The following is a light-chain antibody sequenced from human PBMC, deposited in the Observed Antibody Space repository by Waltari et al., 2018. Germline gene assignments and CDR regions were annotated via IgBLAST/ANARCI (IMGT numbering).Light chain of an antibody. J-gene: IGLJ3*02. V-gene: IGLV3-19*01. Sequence: SSELTQDPAVSVALGQTVRITCQGDSLRSSYASWYQQKPGQAPVLVIYGKNNRPSGIPDRFSGSSSGNTASLTITGAQAEDEADYYCNSRDSSGNHPGVFGGGTKLTVL. CDR1: SLRSSY. CDR3: NSRDSSGNHPGV. CDR2: GKN.